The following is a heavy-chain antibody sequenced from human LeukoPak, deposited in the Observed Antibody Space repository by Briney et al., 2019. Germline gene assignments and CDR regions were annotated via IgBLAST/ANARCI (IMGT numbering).Heavy chain of an antibody. J-gene: IGHJ4*02. Sequence: TGGSLRLSCVASGLTFSNFWMSWVRQAPGKGLEWVGRIHTNIDGGRIDYAPPVKGRFTISRDDSKNTLYLQMNSLRPEDTAVYYCARDATSPYSGSYSGIDYWGQGTLVTVSS. V-gene: IGHV3-15*01. CDR2: IHTNIDGGRI. CDR1: GLTFSNFW. CDR3: ARDATSPYSGSYSGIDY. D-gene: IGHD1-26*01.